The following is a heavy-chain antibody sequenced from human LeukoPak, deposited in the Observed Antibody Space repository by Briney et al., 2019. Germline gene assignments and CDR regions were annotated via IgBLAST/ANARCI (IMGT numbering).Heavy chain of an antibody. D-gene: IGHD3-3*01. Sequence: EASVKVSCKASGYTFTSYDINWVRQATGQGLEWMGWMNPNSGNTGYAQKFQGRVTITRNTSISTAYMELSSLRSEDTAVYYCARGNRRYYDFWSGYYPTQYYFDYWGQGTLVTVSS. J-gene: IGHJ4*02. CDR1: GYTFTSYD. CDR3: ARGNRRYYDFWSGYYPTQYYFDY. V-gene: IGHV1-8*03. CDR2: MNPNSGNT.